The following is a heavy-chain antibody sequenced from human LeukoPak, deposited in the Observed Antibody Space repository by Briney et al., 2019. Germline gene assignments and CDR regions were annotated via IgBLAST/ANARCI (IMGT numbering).Heavy chain of an antibody. CDR1: GYSFTRYW. CDR3: ARQDYYSSGSYYDY. V-gene: IGHV5-10-1*01. D-gene: IGHD3-10*01. J-gene: IGHJ4*02. Sequence: GESLKISCQGSGYSFTRYWISWVRQMPGKGLEWMGRIDPSDSYTNYSPSFQGHVTISADKSISTAYLQWSRLKASDTAMYYCARQDYYSSGSYYDYWGQGTLVTVSS. CDR2: IDPSDSYT.